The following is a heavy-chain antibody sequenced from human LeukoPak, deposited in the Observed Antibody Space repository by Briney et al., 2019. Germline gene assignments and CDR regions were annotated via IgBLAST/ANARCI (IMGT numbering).Heavy chain of an antibody. V-gene: IGHV4-59*08. CDR2: RFYSGST. Sequence: SETLSLTCTVSGGSMSSCYWSWIRQPPGKGLEWIGYRFYSGSTNYNPSLKSRVTISLDTSKSQFSLKVTSVTAADTAVYYCARGVCTSSSCYAGDYGMDVWGQGTTVTVSS. CDR1: GGSMSSCY. J-gene: IGHJ6*02. CDR3: ARGVCTSSSCYAGDYGMDV. D-gene: IGHD2-2*01.